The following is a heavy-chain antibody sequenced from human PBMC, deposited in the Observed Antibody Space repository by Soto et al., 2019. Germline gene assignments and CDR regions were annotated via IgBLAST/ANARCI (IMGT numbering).Heavy chain of an antibody. Sequence: VASVKVSCKPSGGTFSSYAISWVRQAPGQGLEWMGGIIPIFGTANYAQKFQGRVTITADESTSTAYMELSSLRSEDTAVYYCARDTWVDGYTKRRYFDYWGQGTLVTVSS. V-gene: IGHV1-69*13. CDR2: IIPIFGTA. CDR3: ARDTWVDGYTKRRYFDY. J-gene: IGHJ4*02. CDR1: GGTFSSYA. D-gene: IGHD5-12*01.